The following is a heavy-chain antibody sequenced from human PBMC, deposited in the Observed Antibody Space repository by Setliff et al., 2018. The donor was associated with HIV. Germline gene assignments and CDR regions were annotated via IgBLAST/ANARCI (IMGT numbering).Heavy chain of an antibody. CDR2: ISGYNGIT. CDR3: ARIKARDDAFDI. CDR1: GYTFTAYG. Sequence: ASVKVSCKPSGYTFTAYGLSWVRQAPGQGLEWMGWISGYNGITKYSQKLQGRVTMTTDTSTSTAYMELRSLRSDDTAVYYCARIKARDDAFDIWGQGTMVTV. J-gene: IGHJ3*02. V-gene: IGHV1-18*01.